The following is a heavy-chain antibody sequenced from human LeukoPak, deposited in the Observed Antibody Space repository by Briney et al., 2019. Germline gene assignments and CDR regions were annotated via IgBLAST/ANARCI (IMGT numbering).Heavy chain of an antibody. CDR1: GSSFTSYW. D-gene: IGHD2-2*01. J-gene: IGHJ4*02. Sequence: GESLKISCQGSGSSFTSYWIGWVRQMPGKGLEWMGIIYPGDSDTRYSPSFQGQVTISADKSISTAYLQSSSLKASDTAMYYCARLRFGVPAAMDYWGQGTLVTVSS. V-gene: IGHV5-51*01. CDR2: IYPGDSDT. CDR3: ARLRFGVPAAMDY.